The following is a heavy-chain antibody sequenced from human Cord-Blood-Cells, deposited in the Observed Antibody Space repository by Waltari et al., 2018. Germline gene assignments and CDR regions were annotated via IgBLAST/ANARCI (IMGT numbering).Heavy chain of an antibody. Sequence: QVQLQQWGAGLLKPSETLSLTCAVYGGSFSGYYWSWSRQPPGKGLEWIGEMSHSGRANYDPSRKSRGTRAVDTSKNQFSLKPGSVTAADTAVYYCARQAHCSSTSCYYYMDVWGKGTTVTVSS. D-gene: IGHD2-2*01. J-gene: IGHJ6*03. CDR2: MSHSGRA. CDR3: ARQAHCSSTSCYYYMDV. CDR1: GGSFSGYY. V-gene: IGHV4-34*01.